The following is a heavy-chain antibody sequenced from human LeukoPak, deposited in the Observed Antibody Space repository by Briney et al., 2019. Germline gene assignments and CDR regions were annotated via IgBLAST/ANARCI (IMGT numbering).Heavy chain of an antibody. J-gene: IGHJ4*02. CDR1: GYTFTSYD. CDR2: MNPNSGNT. Sequence: ASVKVSCKASGYTFTSYDINWVRQATGLGLEWMGWMNPNSGNTGYAQKFQGRVTITRNTSISTAYMELSSLRSEDTAVYYCAREIAAAAIDYWGQGTLVTVSS. CDR3: AREIAAAAIDY. D-gene: IGHD6-13*01. V-gene: IGHV1-8*03.